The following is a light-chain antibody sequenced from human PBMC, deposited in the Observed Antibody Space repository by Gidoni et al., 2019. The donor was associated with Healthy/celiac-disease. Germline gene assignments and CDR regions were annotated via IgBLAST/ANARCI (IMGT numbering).Light chain of an antibody. CDR3: QQRSNWPPPT. CDR1: QSVSSY. V-gene: IGKV3-11*01. Sequence: DIVLTQSPATLSLSPGERATLSCRASQSVSSYLAWYQQKPGQAPRLLIYDASNRATGIPARFSGSGSGTDFTLTISSLEPEDFAVYYCQQRSNWPPPTFGQGTRLEIK. J-gene: IGKJ5*01. CDR2: DAS.